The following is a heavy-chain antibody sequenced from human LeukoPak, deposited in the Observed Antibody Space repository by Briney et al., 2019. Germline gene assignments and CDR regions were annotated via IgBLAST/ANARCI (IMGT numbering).Heavy chain of an antibody. CDR2: ISHDGSNQ. CDR3: AKASPQFYCSSTSCYPDY. V-gene: IGHV3-30*18. Sequence: PGGSLRLSCAASGFSFTNSGMHWVRQAPGKGLEWVAVLAVISHDGSNQYYADSVKGRFTIARDNSKNTVYLQMNSLRAEDTAVYYCAKASPQFYCSSTSCYPDYWGQGTLVTVSS. CDR1: GFSFTNSG. J-gene: IGHJ4*02. D-gene: IGHD2-2*01.